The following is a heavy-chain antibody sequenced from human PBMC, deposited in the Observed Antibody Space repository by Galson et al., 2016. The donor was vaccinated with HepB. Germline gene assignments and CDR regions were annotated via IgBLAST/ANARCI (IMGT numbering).Heavy chain of an antibody. Sequence: SLRLSCAASGFTFNNYAMSWVRQAPGKGLECVSVVSGSSSTTYYADSVKGRFTISKDNSRNTLYLQMNTLRAEDTAIYYCVKRRGGITTSALDYWGQGTLVTVSS. V-gene: IGHV3-23*01. J-gene: IGHJ4*02. CDR1: GFTFNNYA. CDR2: VSGSSSTT. CDR3: VKRRGGITTSALDY. D-gene: IGHD3-16*01.